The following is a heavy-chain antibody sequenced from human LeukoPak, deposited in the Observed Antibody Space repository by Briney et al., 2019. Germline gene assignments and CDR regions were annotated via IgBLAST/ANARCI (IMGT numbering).Heavy chain of an antibody. D-gene: IGHD3-9*01. CDR1: GGSISSYY. CDR2: IYYSGSI. V-gene: IGHV4-59*08. J-gene: IGHJ3*02. Sequence: PSETLSLTCTVSGGSISSYYWSWIRQPPGKGLEWIGYIYYSGSINYNPSLKSRVTISVDTSKNQFSLKLSSVTAADTAVYYCARQHPYYDILTGYYPGLFDIWGQGTMVTVSS. CDR3: ARQHPYYDILTGYYPGLFDI.